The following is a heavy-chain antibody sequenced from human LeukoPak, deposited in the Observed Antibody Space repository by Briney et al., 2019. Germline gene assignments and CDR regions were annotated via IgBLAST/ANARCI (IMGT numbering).Heavy chain of an antibody. D-gene: IGHD1-26*01. CDR2: IYYSGST. J-gene: IGHJ4*02. CDR1: GGSISSSSYY. Sequence: SETLSLTCTVSGGSISSSSYYWGWIRQPPGKGLEWIGSIYYSGSTYYNPSLKSRVTISVDTSKNQLSLKLSSVTAADTAMYYCASPRGGGRSNYYFDYWGQGTLVTVSS. V-gene: IGHV4-39*01. CDR3: ASPRGGGRSNYYFDY.